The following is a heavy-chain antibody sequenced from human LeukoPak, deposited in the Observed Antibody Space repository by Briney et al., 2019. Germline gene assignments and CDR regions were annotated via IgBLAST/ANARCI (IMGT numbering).Heavy chain of an antibody. CDR3: ARSHDYSTSLAFDV. CDR2: ITYSGST. V-gene: IGHV4-34*01. CDR1: GGSITGYY. D-gene: IGHD4-11*01. Sequence: SETLSLTCSVSGGSITGYYWSWIRQPPGKGLEWIGEITYSGSTNYNPSLKSRVTISVDTSKNQFSLKLTSVTAADTAVYYCARSHDYSTSLAFDVWGQGTMVTVSS. J-gene: IGHJ3*01.